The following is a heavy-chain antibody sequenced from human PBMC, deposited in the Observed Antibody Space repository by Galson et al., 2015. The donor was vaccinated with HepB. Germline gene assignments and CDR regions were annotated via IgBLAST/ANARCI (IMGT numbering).Heavy chain of an antibody. CDR1: GFTFSSYS. CDR3: ARHPRELVRRVIFSDYYYYGMDV. CDR2: ISSSSSYI. D-gene: IGHD3-10*01. J-gene: IGHJ6*02. V-gene: IGHV3-21*01. Sequence: SLRLSCAASGFTFSSYSMNWVRQAPGKGLEWVSSISSSSSYIYYADSVKGRFTISRDNAKNSLYLQMSSLRAEDTAVYYCARHPRELVRRVIFSDYYYYGMDVWGQGTTVTVSS.